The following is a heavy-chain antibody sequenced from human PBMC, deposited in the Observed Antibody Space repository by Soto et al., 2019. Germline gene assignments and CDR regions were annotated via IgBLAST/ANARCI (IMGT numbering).Heavy chain of an antibody. D-gene: IGHD6-6*01. V-gene: IGHV1-69*13. J-gene: IGHJ4*02. CDR2: IIPIFGTA. CDR3: ARVDIAARAFDY. Sequence: GASVKVSCKASGGTFSSYAISWVRQAPGQGLEWMGGIIPIFGTANYAQKFQGRVTITADESTSTAYMELSSLRSEDTAVYYCARVDIAARAFDYSGQRTLVTVSS. CDR1: GGTFSSYA.